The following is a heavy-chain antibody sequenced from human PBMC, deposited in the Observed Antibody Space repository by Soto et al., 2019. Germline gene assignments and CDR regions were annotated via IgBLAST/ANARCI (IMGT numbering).Heavy chain of an antibody. J-gene: IGHJ4*02. CDR3: ARHTPAISISDH. CDR2: IYYSGST. D-gene: IGHD2-15*01. Sequence: SEPLCLTCTVSGGSISSRSYYWGWIRQPPGKGLEWIGSIYYSGSTYYNPSLKSRVTISVDTSKNQFSLKLSSVTAADTAVYYCARHTPAISISDHWGQGTLVTVSS. V-gene: IGHV4-39*01. CDR1: GGSISSRSYY.